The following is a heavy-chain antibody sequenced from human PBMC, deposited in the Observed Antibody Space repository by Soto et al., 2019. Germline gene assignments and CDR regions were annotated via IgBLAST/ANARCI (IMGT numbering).Heavy chain of an antibody. CDR1: GFTFNNAW. CDR2: IKSKTDGGTT. Sequence: GGSLRLSCVASGFTFNNAWMNWVRQAPGKGLEWVGRIKSKTDGGTTDYAALVKGRFTISRDDSKTTLYLQMNGLKTEDTAVYYCTTAENYYDSSSFDYWGQGTLVTVSS. CDR3: TTAENYYDSSSFDY. J-gene: IGHJ4*02. V-gene: IGHV3-15*01. D-gene: IGHD3-22*01.